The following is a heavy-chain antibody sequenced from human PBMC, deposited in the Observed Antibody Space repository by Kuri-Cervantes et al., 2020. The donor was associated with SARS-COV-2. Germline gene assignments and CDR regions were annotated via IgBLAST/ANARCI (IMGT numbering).Heavy chain of an antibody. CDR2: ISSSGSTI. J-gene: IGHJ3*02. Sequence: GGSLRLSCAASGFTFSDYYMSWIRQAPGKGLEWVSYISSSGSTIYYADSVKGRFTISRDNAKNSLYLQMNSLRAEDTAVYYCAKDHYGGNAAFDIWGQGTMVTVSS. CDR1: GFTFSDYY. V-gene: IGHV3-11*01. D-gene: IGHD4-23*01. CDR3: AKDHYGGNAAFDI.